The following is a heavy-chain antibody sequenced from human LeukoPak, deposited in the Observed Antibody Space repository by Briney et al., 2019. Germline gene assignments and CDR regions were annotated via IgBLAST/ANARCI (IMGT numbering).Heavy chain of an antibody. J-gene: IGHJ6*03. CDR1: GGTFSSYA. D-gene: IGHD5-24*01. V-gene: IGHV1-69*05. CDR3: GRAFVHQLQRPRYYYMDV. CDR2: IIPIFGTA. Sequence: ASVKVSCKASGGTFSSYAISWVRQAPGQGLEWMGGIIPIFGTANYAQKFQGRVTITTDESTSTAYMELSSLRSEDAAVYYCGRAFVHQLQRPRYYYMDVWGKGTTVTVSS.